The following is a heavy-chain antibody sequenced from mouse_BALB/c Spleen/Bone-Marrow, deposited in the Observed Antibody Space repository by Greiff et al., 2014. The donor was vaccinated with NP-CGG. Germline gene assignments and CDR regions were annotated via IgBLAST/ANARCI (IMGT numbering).Heavy chain of an antibody. V-gene: IGHV1S41*01. Sequence: DLVEPGASVKLSCKASGYTFTNYWINWIKQRPGQGLEWIGRTAPGSDNTYYNETFKGKATLTVDTSSSTAYMQLSSQSSEDSAVYFCAREYYDNSFAYWGQGTLVTVSA. CDR1: GYTFTNYW. CDR2: TAPGSDNT. D-gene: IGHD2-1*01. J-gene: IGHJ3*01. CDR3: AREYYDNSFAY.